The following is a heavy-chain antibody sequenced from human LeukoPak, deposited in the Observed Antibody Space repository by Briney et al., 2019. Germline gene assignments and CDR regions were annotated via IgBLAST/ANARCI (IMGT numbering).Heavy chain of an antibody. J-gene: IGHJ4*02. CDR3: ARDLRMTTVTMNY. V-gene: IGHV1-2*02. Sequence: GASVKVSCKASGYTFTGYYMHWVRQAPGQGLEWMGWINPNSGGTNYAQKLQGRVTMTTDTSTSTAYMELRSLRSDDTAVYYCARDLRMTTVTMNYWGQGTLVTVSS. CDR2: INPNSGGT. D-gene: IGHD4-17*01. CDR1: GYTFTGYY.